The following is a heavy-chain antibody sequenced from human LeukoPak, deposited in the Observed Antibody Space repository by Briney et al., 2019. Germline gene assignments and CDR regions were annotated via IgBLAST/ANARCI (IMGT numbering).Heavy chain of an antibody. Sequence: GASVKVSCKASGYTFTSYGISWVRQAPGQGLEWMGWISAYNGNTNYAQKLQGRVTMTTDTSTSTAYMELRSLRSDDTAVYYWARDRGSSWRSYYFDYWGQGTLVTVSS. D-gene: IGHD6-13*01. J-gene: IGHJ4*02. CDR1: GYTFTSYG. CDR2: ISAYNGNT. CDR3: ARDRGSSWRSYYFDY. V-gene: IGHV1-18*01.